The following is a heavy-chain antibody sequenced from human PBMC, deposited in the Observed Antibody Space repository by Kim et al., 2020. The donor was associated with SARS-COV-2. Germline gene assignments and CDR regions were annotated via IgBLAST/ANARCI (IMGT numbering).Heavy chain of an antibody. CDR3: AKDLPGDSSSWYGDYGMDV. CDR1: GFTFSSYA. CDR2: ISGSGGST. D-gene: IGHD6-13*01. V-gene: IGHV3-23*01. Sequence: GGSLRLSCAASGFTFSSYAMSWVRQAPGKGLEWVSAISGSGGSTYYADSVKGRFTIARDNSKNTLYLQMNSLRAEDTAVYYCAKDLPGDSSSWYGDYGMDVWGQGTTVTVSS. J-gene: IGHJ6*02.